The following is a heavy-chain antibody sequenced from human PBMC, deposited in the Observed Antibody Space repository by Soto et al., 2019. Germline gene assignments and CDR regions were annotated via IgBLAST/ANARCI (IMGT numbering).Heavy chain of an antibody. CDR1: GYTFTKFD. D-gene: IGHD2-15*01. Sequence: ASVKVSCKASGYTFTKFDINWVRQATGQGLEWMGWMNPNSGNTGYAQKFQGRVTMTRNTSIATAYMELSTLRSEDTAIYYCAREENCSGGTCYSEYFHRWGQGTLVTVSS. J-gene: IGHJ1*01. CDR3: AREENCSGGTCYSEYFHR. CDR2: MNPNSGNT. V-gene: IGHV1-8*01.